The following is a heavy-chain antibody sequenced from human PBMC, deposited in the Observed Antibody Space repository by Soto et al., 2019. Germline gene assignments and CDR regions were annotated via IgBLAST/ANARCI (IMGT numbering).Heavy chain of an antibody. CDR3: ARGTYYDFWSGYYTDQYYFDY. J-gene: IGHJ4*02. CDR2: IYYSGNT. CDR1: RGSLSSYY. V-gene: IGHV4-59*08. D-gene: IGHD3-3*01. Sequence: SETLSLTCTVSRGSLSSYYCSWIRQPPGKGLEWIGYIYYSGNTNYNPSLKSRVTISVDTSKNQFSLKLSSVTAADTAVYYCARGTYYDFWSGYYTDQYYFDYWGEGTLVTGSS.